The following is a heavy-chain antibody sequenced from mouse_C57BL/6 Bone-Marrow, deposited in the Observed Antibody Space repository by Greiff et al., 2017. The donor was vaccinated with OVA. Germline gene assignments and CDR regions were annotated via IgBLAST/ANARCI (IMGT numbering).Heavy chain of an antibody. D-gene: IGHD1-1*01. CDR3: ARSYYYGSSYED. Sequence: QVQLQQPGAELVMPGASVKLSCKASGYTFTSYWMHWVKQRPGQGLEWIGEIDPSDSYTNYNQKFKGKSTLTVDKSSSTAYMQLSSLTSEDSAVYYGARSYYYGSSYEDWGQGTTLTVSS. CDR2: IDPSDSYT. V-gene: IGHV1-69*01. J-gene: IGHJ2*01. CDR1: GYTFTSYW.